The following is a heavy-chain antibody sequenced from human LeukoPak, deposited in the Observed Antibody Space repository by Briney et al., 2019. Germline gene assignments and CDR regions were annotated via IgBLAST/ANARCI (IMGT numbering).Heavy chain of an antibody. CDR1: GYSFSSYA. CDR3: AREEDLSYGRFDP. V-gene: IGHV1-18*01. Sequence: ASVKVSCKASGYSFSSYAMNWLRQAPGQGLEWMGWISAYNGNTNYAQKLQGRVTMTTDTSTSTAYMELRSLRSDDTAVYYCAREEDLSYGRFDPWGQGTLVTVS. J-gene: IGHJ5*02. D-gene: IGHD3-10*01. CDR2: ISAYNGNT.